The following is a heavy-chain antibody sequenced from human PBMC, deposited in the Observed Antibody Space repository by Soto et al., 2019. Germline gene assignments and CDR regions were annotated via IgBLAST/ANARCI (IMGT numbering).Heavy chain of an antibody. CDR2: IGGSGGSP. CDR3: AKDRNYYDSSGFDY. V-gene: IGHV3-23*01. CDR1: GFTFSNYA. J-gene: IGHJ4*02. Sequence: GGSLRLSCAASGFTFSNYAMSWVRQAPGKGLEWVSVIGGSGGSPYYADSVKGRFAISRDNSKNTLYLQMNSLRAEDAALYYCAKDRNYYDSSGFDYWGQGTLVTVSS. D-gene: IGHD3-22*01.